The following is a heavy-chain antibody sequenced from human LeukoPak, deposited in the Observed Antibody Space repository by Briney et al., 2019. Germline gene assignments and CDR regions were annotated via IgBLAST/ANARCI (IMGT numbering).Heavy chain of an antibody. J-gene: IGHJ4*02. CDR3: ATDRHWAFDY. Sequence: PGGSLRLSCAASGFTLSSYSMNWVRQAPGKGLEWVSYITGSSSTISYADPVKGRLTIPRDNARNSLYLQMNSLRAEDTAVYYCATDRHWAFDYWGQGTLVTVSS. D-gene: IGHD3-16*01. CDR1: GFTLSSYS. CDR2: ITGSSSTI. V-gene: IGHV3-48*01.